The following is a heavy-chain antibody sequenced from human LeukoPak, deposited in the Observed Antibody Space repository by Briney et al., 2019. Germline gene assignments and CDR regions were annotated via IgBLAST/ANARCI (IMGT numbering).Heavy chain of an antibody. Sequence: GGSLRLSCATSRFIFSSYRMTWVRRTPGKGLEWVASINQDGSDKYYVDSVKGRFTISRDNAKKSLYLEMSSLRAEDTAVYYCARDSGTAALDYWGQGTLVTGSS. J-gene: IGHJ4*02. CDR1: RFIFSSYR. CDR2: INQDGSDK. D-gene: IGHD1-1*01. CDR3: ARDSGTAALDY. V-gene: IGHV3-7*01.